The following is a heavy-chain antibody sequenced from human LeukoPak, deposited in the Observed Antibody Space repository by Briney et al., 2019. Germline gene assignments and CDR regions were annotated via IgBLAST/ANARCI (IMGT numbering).Heavy chain of an antibody. Sequence: GGSLRLSCVASGFTFSNSVMTWVRQAPGKGLEWVSSILGTGDYTYFANSVRGRFTISRDNSKNTLYLQMNSLRAGDTAIYYCARGSKGTYDYWGQGTLVTVSS. CDR2: ILGTGDYT. J-gene: IGHJ4*02. V-gene: IGHV3-23*01. CDR3: ARGSKGTYDY. CDR1: GFTFSNSV.